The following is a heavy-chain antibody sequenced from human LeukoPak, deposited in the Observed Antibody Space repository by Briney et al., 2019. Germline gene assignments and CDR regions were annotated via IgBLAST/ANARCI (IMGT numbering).Heavy chain of an antibody. CDR1: GDSIEAYY. D-gene: IGHD2-2*01. V-gene: IGHV4-4*07. CDR3: ARSTLYSFDY. CDR2: MFTSGDT. Sequence: SETLSLTCTVSGDSIEAYYWTWIRQRDDKRLEWLGRMFTSGDTYYNPSLKSRVTISVDTSKNQFSLKLSSVTAADTAVYYCARSTLYSFDYWGQGTLVTVSS. J-gene: IGHJ4*02.